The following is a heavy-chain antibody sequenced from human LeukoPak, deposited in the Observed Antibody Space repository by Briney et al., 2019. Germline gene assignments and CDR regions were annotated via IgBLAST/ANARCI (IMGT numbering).Heavy chain of an antibody. CDR3: AREGYSGYDYDY. V-gene: IGHV3-74*01. Sequence: GGFLRLSCAASGXTFSSYWMHWVRQAPGKGLVWVSRISSDGSSINYADSVKGRFTISRDNAKNTLYLQVNSLRVEDTAVYYCAREGYSGYDYDYWGQGTLVTVSS. D-gene: IGHD5-12*01. CDR1: GXTFSSYW. CDR2: ISSDGSSI. J-gene: IGHJ4*02.